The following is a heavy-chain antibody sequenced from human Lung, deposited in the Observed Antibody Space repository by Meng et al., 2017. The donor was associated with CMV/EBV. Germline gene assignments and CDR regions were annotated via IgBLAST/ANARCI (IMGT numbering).Heavy chain of an antibody. V-gene: IGHV1-18*01. CDR2: ISTYNGNT. CDR3: ARDYYGMAV. J-gene: IGHJ6*02. Sequence: ASVKVSCKASGYTFINHAFNWVRQAPGQGLEWMGWISTYNGNTNYAPKLQGRVSMTTDRSTSTAFMELRSLRSDDTAVYYCARDYYGMAVWGQGTTVTVSS. D-gene: IGHD3-10*01. CDR1: GYTFINHA.